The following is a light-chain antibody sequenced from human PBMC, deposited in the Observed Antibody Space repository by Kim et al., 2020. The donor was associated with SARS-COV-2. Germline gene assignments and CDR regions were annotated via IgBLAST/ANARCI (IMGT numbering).Light chain of an antibody. V-gene: IGLV3-1*01. CDR3: QAWDSSNGV. J-gene: IGLJ2*01. CDR1: KLGDKY. Sequence: VSPGQTASITCSGDKLGDKYACWYQQKPGQSPVLVIYQYSKRPSGIPERFSGSNSGNTATLTISGTQAMDEADYYCQAWDSSNGVFGGGTQLTVL. CDR2: QYS.